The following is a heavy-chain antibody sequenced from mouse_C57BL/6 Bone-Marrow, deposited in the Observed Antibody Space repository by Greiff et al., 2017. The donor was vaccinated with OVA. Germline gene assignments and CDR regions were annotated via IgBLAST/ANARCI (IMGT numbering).Heavy chain of an antibody. J-gene: IGHJ4*01. Sequence: VQLQQSGTVLARPGASVKMSCKTSGYTFTSYWLHWVKQRPGQGLEWIGAIYPGNSDTSYNQKFKGKAKLTAVPSASTAYMELSSLTNEDSAVYYCTRTIYYYGSSYPLYAMDYWGQGTSVTVSS. CDR3: TRTIYYYGSSYPLYAMDY. CDR1: GYTFTSYW. D-gene: IGHD1-1*01. V-gene: IGHV1-5*01. CDR2: IYPGNSDT.